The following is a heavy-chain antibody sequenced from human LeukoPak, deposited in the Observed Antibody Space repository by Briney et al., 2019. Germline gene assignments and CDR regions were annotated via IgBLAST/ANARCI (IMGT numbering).Heavy chain of an antibody. D-gene: IGHD3-10*01. CDR1: GGSISSYY. CDR2: IYTSGST. V-gene: IGHV4-4*07. Sequence: SETLSLTCTVSGGSISSYYWSWIRQPAGKGLEWIGRIYTSGSTNYNPSLKSRVTMSVDTSKNQFSLKLSSVTAADTAVYYCARHRSYYYGSGSYSDWFDPWGQGTLVTVSS. J-gene: IGHJ5*02. CDR3: ARHRSYYYGSGSYSDWFDP.